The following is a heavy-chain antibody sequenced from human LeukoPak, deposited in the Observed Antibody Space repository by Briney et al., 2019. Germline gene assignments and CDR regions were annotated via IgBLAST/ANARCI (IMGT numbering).Heavy chain of an antibody. V-gene: IGHV5-51*01. CDR3: ARRPMYSSGGMDV. CDR2: IYPGDSDT. Sequence: GASLQISCKGSGYSFTSYWIGWVRPMPGKGLEWMGIIYPGDSDTRYSPSFQGQVTISADKSISTAYLQWSSLKASDTAMYYCARRPMYSSGGMDVWGKGTTVTVSS. CDR1: GYSFTSYW. J-gene: IGHJ6*04. D-gene: IGHD6-19*01.